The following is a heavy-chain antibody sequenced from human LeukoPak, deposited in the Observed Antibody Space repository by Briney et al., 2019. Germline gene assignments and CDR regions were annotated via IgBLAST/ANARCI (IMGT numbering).Heavy chain of an antibody. CDR3: ASIRYSYGYPTDY. Sequence: GGSLRLSCAASGFTFSSYAMSWVRQAPGKGLEWVSAISGSGGSTYYADSVKGRFTISRDNSKNTLYLQMNSLRAEVTAVYYCASIRYSYGYPTDYWGQGTLVTVSS. V-gene: IGHV3-23*01. CDR2: ISGSGGST. D-gene: IGHD5-18*01. J-gene: IGHJ4*02. CDR1: GFTFSSYA.